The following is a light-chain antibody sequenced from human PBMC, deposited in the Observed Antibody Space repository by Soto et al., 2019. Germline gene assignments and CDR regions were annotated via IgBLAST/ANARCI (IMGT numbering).Light chain of an antibody. CDR2: DAS. V-gene: IGKV3-11*01. Sequence: TQSPSTLSLSPGERATLSCMASQSVSSYLSWYQQKPGQAPRLLIYDASNRATGIPARFSGSGSETDFTLTISSLEPEDVALYYCQQRMNWPLTFGQGTRLEIK. CDR1: QSVSSY. J-gene: IGKJ5*01. CDR3: QQRMNWPLT.